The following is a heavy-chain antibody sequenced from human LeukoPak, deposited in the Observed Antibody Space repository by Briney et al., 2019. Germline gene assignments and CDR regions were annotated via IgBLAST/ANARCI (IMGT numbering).Heavy chain of an antibody. CDR1: GFTFSSYA. CDR2: IKSKTDGGTT. J-gene: IGHJ4*02. D-gene: IGHD3-9*01. V-gene: IGHV3-15*01. Sequence: PGGSLRLSCAASGFTFSSYAMSWVRQAPGKGLEWVGRIKSKTDGGTTDYAAPVKGRFTISRDDSKNTLYLQMNSLKTEDTAVYYCTTGRRYFDWYTDYWGQGTLVTVSS. CDR3: TTGRRYFDWYTDY.